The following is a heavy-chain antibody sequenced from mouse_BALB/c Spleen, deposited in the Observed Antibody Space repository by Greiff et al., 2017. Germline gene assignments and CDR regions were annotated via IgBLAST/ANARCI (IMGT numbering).Heavy chain of an antibody. Sequence: DVKLVESGGGLVKPGGSLKLSCAASGFTFSSYAMSWVRQTPEKRLEWVASISSGGSTYYPDSVKGRFTISRDNARNILYLQMSSLRSEDTAMYYCARGQRRGWYFDVWGAGTTVTVSS. CDR3: ARGQRRGWYFDV. CDR1: GFTFSSYA. J-gene: IGHJ1*01. V-gene: IGHV5-6-5*01. CDR2: ISSGGST.